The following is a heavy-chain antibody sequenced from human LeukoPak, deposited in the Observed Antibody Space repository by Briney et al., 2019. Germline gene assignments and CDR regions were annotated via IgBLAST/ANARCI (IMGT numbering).Heavy chain of an antibody. CDR3: ASSESYYYGSGSPLTLRY. D-gene: IGHD3-10*01. J-gene: IGHJ4*02. CDR2: ISYDGSNK. Sequence: GGSLRLSCAASGFTFSRYALHWVRQAPGKGLEWVAAISYDGSNKYYADSVKGRFTISRDNSKNTLYLQMNSLRAEDTAVYYCASSESYYYGSGSPLTLRYWGQGTLVTVSS. CDR1: GFTFSRYA. V-gene: IGHV3-30-3*01.